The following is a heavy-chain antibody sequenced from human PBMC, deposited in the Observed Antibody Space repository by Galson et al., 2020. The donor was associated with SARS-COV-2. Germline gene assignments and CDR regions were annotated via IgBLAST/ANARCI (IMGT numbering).Heavy chain of an antibody. CDR1: GFTFSSYG. J-gene: IGHJ6*02. V-gene: IGHV3-33*01. D-gene: IGHD4-17*01. CDR2: IWYDGSNK. CDR3: ARDLVFSYGDYGRGMDV. Sequence: QLGESLKISCAASGFTFSSYGMHWVRQAPGKGLEWVAVIWYDGSNKYYADSVKGRFTISRDNSKNTLYLQMNSLRAEDTAVYYCARDLVFSYGDYGRGMDVWGQGTTVTVSS.